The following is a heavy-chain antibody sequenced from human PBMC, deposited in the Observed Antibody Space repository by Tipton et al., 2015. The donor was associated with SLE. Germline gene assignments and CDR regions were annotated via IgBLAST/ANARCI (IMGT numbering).Heavy chain of an antibody. D-gene: IGHD3-10*01. CDR2: IYHRGST. CDR3: ARAVLWFGDLSHGTFDV. Sequence: GLVKPSETLSLTCGVSGYFISSGYYWGWIRQPPGKGLEWIGNIYHRGSTSYNPSLKSRVTISVDTSKNQFSLRLSSVTAADTAMYYCARAVLWFGDLSHGTFDVWGQGTMVTVSS. V-gene: IGHV4-38-2*01. J-gene: IGHJ3*01. CDR1: GYFISSGYY.